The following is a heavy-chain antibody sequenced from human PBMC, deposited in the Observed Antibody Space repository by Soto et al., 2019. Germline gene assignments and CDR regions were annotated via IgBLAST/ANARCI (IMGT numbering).Heavy chain of an antibody. V-gene: IGHV3-30*18. CDR1: GFTFSSDD. CDR3: AKEGLAVAGGDY. CDR2: ISYDGSNK. J-gene: IGHJ4*02. Sequence: QVQLVESGGGVVQPGRSLRLSCAASGFTFSSDDMHWVRQAPGKGLEWVAIISYDGSNKYYADSVKGRFTICRDNSKNTLYLQMNSLRAEDTAVYYCAKEGLAVAGGDYWCQGTLVTVSS. D-gene: IGHD6-19*01.